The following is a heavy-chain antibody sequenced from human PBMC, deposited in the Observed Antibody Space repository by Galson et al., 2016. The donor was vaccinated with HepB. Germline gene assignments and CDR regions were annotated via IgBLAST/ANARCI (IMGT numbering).Heavy chain of an antibody. D-gene: IGHD3/OR15-3a*01. CDR2: VDWDDDK. Sequence: PALVKPTQTLTLTCAVSGFSLTTSGMCVSWVRQPPGKALEWLALVDWDDDKYFSTSLKTRLAISKDTSKNQVVLTLTNMEPVDTATYYCARISRARGHNNVWTGAKDYYYNMDVWGQGTTVTVSS. J-gene: IGHJ6*03. CDR3: ARISRARGHNNVWTGAKDYYYNMDV. V-gene: IGHV2-70*20. CDR1: GFSLTTSGMC.